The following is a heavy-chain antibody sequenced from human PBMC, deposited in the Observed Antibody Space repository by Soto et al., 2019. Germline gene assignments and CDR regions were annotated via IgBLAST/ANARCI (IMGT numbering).Heavy chain of an antibody. J-gene: IGHJ4*01. V-gene: IGHV3-23*01. CDR1: GFTFSTYG. D-gene: IGHD2-8*01. CDR3: AKGGFCSNRICSFDS. CDR2: ISNSGTGT. Sequence: PGGSLRLSCAASGFTFSTYGMSWVRQAQGKGLEWVSAISNSGTGTYYADSVKGRFTVSRDNSNNTLYLQLNSLRAEDTAVYYCAKGGFCSNRICSFDSWGQGTLVTVSS.